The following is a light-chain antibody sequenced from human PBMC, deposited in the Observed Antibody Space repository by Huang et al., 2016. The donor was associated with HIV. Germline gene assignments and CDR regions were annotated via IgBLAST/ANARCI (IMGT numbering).Light chain of an antibody. J-gene: IGKJ5*01. CDR1: QNINSAY. CDR2: GAS. V-gene: IGKV3-20*01. CDR3: QQYDTSPLT. Sequence: EIVLTQSPGTLSLSPGERATLSCRASQNINSAYLAWYQQKPGQAPSLLIYGASNRATGVQDRFSGSGSGTDFTLTINRLEPDDFAVFYCQQYDTSPLTFGQGTRLEIK.